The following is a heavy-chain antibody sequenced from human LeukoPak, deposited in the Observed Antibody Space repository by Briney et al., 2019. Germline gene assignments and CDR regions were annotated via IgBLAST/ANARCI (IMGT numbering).Heavy chain of an antibody. CDR3: AGSIAAADSWFDP. V-gene: IGHV4-59*01. Sequence: PSETLSLTCTVSGGAISSYYWSWIRRPPGKGLEWIGYIYYSGSTNYSPSLKSRVTISVDTSKNQFSLKLSSVTAADTAVYYCAGSIAAADSWFDPWGQGTLVTVSS. CDR2: IYYSGST. CDR1: GGAISSYY. J-gene: IGHJ5*02. D-gene: IGHD6-13*01.